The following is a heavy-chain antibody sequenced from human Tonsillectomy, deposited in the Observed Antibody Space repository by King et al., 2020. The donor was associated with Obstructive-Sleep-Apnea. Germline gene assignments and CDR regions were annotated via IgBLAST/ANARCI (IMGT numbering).Heavy chain of an antibody. V-gene: IGHV1-69*17. D-gene: IGHD3-9*01. J-gene: IGHJ4*02. CDR2: IIPIFGIV. Sequence: QLVQSGDEVKKPGSSVKVSCKASGGTFSSYAISWVRQGPGQGLEWMGGIIPIFGIVNYAQKFQGRVTITADKSTSTAYMTLSGLRSEDTAVYYCARGGNDILSGYVLWGQGTLVTVSS. CDR1: GGTFSSYA. CDR3: ARGGNDILSGYVL.